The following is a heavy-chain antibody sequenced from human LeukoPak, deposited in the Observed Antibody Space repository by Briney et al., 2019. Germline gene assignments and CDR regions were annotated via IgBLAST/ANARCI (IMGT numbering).Heavy chain of an antibody. CDR3: AARYYYDSSGPHSPY. D-gene: IGHD3-22*01. Sequence: PGGSLRLSCAASGITFSSYAMGWVRQAPGKGLEWVSAISVSGSSTDYADPVKGRFTISRDNSKSTLYLQMNSLRAEDTAVYYCAARYYYDSSGPHSPYWGQGTLVTVSS. CDR2: ISVSGSST. J-gene: IGHJ4*02. CDR1: GITFSSYA. V-gene: IGHV3-23*01.